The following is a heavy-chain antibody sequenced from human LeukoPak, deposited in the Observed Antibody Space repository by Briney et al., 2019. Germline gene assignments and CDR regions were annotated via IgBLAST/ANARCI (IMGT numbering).Heavy chain of an antibody. V-gene: IGHV4-59*01. Sequence: SETLSLTCTVSGGSISSYYWSWIRQPPGKGLEWIGYIYYSGSTNYKPSLKSRVTISVDTSKNQFSLKLSSVTAADTAVYYCASHYDFWSGYYNYWGQGTLVTVSS. D-gene: IGHD3-3*01. CDR1: GGSISSYY. CDR3: ASHYDFWSGYYNY. J-gene: IGHJ4*02. CDR2: IYYSGST.